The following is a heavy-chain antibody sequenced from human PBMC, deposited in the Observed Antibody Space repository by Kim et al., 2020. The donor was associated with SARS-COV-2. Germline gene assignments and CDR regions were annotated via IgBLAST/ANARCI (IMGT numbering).Heavy chain of an antibody. Sequence: SETLSLTCTVSGGSISSYYWSWIRQPPGKGLEWIGYIYYSGSTNYNPSLKSRVTISVDTSKNQFSLKLSSVTAADTAVYYCARDGAIVVVPAAHKSYYYYGMDGWGQGTTVTVSS. J-gene: IGHJ6*02. CDR1: GGSISSYY. V-gene: IGHV4-59*01. CDR3: ARDGAIVVVPAAHKSYYYYGMDG. D-gene: IGHD2-2*01. CDR2: IYYSGST.